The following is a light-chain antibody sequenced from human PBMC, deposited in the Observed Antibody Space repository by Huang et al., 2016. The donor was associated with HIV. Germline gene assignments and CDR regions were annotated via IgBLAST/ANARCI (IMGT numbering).Light chain of an antibody. CDR2: WAA. CDR3: HQYYATGT. V-gene: IGKV4-1*01. CDR1: QSLLYSSNNKNY. J-gene: IGKJ1*01. Sequence: DIVMTQSPDSLAVSLGERATINCKSRQSLLYSSNNKNYLAWYQQKPGQPPKLLIYWAATRESGVPDRFSGSGSETDFTLTISSLQAEDVAVYYCHQYYATGTFGQGTKVEI.